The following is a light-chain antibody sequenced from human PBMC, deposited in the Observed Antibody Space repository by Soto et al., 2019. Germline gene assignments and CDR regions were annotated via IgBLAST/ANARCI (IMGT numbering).Light chain of an antibody. V-gene: IGKV1-5*03. CDR3: QQYKTYPLT. J-gene: IGKJ4*01. Sequence: DIQMTQSPSTLSASVGDRVTITCRASQSISTWLAWYQQKPGKAPKLLIYKASSLEGGVPSRFSGSGSGTEFNITISSLQPEDFATYYCQQYKTYPLTFGGGTTVDIK. CDR1: QSISTW. CDR2: KAS.